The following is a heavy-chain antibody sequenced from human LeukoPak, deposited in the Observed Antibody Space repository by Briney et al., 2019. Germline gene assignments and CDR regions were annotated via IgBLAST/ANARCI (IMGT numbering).Heavy chain of an antibody. J-gene: IGHJ4*02. V-gene: IGHV4-59*11. CDR3: ARADCSGGSCSFDY. CDR1: GGSISSHY. CDR2: IYYSGST. Sequence: SETLSLTCTVSGGSISSHYWSWIRQPPGMGLEWIGCIYYSGSTNYNPSLKSRVTISVDTSKNQFSLKLSSVTAADTAVYYCARADCSGGSCSFDYWGQGTLVTVSS. D-gene: IGHD2-15*01.